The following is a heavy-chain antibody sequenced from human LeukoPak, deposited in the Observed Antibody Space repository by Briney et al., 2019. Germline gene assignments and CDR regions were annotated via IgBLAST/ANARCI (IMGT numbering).Heavy chain of an antibody. J-gene: IGHJ4*02. D-gene: IGHD1-1*01. CDR1: GFTFSSYA. CDR3: TTTQRWDGVCDY. Sequence: GGSLRLSCAASGFTFSSYAMSRVRQAPGKGLEWVGRIKTQTDGGTTDYAAPVKGRFTISRDDSQNTLYLQMDSLKAEDTAIYYCTTTQRWDGVCDYWGQGALVSVSS. CDR2: IKTQTDGGTT. V-gene: IGHV3-15*01.